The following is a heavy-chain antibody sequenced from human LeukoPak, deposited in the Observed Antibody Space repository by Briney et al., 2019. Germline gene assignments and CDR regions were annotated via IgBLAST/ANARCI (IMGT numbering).Heavy chain of an antibody. Sequence: GGSLRLSCAASGFTFSSYSMNWVRQAPGKGLEWVSYISSRSTPIYYADSVKGRFTISRDNAKNSLYLQMNSLRDEDTAVYYCARDPYSGGYGAYYYYYMDVWGKGTTVTVSS. J-gene: IGHJ6*03. CDR3: ARDPYSGGYGAYYYYYMDV. V-gene: IGHV3-48*02. D-gene: IGHD6-19*01. CDR2: ISSRSTPI. CDR1: GFTFSSYS.